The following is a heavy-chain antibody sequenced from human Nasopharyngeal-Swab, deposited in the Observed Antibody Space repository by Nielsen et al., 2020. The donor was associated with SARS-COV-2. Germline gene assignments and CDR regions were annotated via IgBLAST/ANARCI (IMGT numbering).Heavy chain of an antibody. V-gene: IGHV4-59*02. Sequence: SETLSLTCTVSGASVSDYYWGWVRQPPGKGLEWLGAFYSTETPDYNPSLNRRVVMSIDTSKNQLSLRLTSVTAADTAVYYCARYHYLDVWGKGTTVTVSS. J-gene: IGHJ6*03. CDR3: ARYHYLDV. CDR1: GASVSDYY. CDR2: FYSTETP.